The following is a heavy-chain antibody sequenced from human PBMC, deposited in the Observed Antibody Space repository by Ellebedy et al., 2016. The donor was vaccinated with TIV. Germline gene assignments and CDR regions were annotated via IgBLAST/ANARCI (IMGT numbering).Heavy chain of an antibody. V-gene: IGHV4-31*11. CDR1: NGSISRDDYY. CDR2: IYYDGST. CDR3: ARDRITMVRGVKIGGMDV. D-gene: IGHD3-10*01. J-gene: IGHJ6*02. Sequence: SETLSLTXAVSNGSISRDDYYWTWIRQHPGKGLEWIGYIYYDGSTYYNPSLRSRVSISVDTSHNPFSLNLRSVTAADTAVYYCARDRITMVRGVKIGGMDVWGQGTTVTVSS.